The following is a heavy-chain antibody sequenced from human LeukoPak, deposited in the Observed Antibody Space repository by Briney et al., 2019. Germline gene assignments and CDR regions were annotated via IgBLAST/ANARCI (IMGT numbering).Heavy chain of an antibody. CDR3: ATFIMVRGVFYFDY. J-gene: IGHJ4*02. Sequence: ASVKVSCKASGYTFTSYAVNWVRQAPGQGLEWMGWINTNTGNPTYAQGFTGRFVFSLDTSVSTAYLQISSLKAEDTAVYYCATFIMVRGVFYFDYWGQGTLVTVSS. CDR1: GYTFTSYA. CDR2: INTNTGNP. V-gene: IGHV7-4-1*02. D-gene: IGHD3-10*01.